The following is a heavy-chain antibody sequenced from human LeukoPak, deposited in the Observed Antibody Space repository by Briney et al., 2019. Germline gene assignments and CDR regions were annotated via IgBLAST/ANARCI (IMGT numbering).Heavy chain of an antibody. CDR1: GGSFSGYY. V-gene: IGHV4-34*01. J-gene: IGHJ4*02. Sequence: SETLSLTCAVYGGSFSGYYWSWIRQPPGKGLEWIGEINHSGGTNYNPSLKSRVTISVDTSKNQFSLKLSSVTAADTAVYYCARTRRITMVRGKDYFDYWGQGALVTVSS. CDR3: ARTRRITMVRGKDYFDY. CDR2: INHSGGT. D-gene: IGHD3-10*01.